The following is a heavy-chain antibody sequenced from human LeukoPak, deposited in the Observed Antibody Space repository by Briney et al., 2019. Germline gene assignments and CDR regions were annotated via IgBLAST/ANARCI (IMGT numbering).Heavy chain of an antibody. CDR1: GGTFSSYA. CDR3: ARGGSSSDYYYYYMDV. CDR2: IIPIFGTA. Sequence: HRASVKVSCKASGGTFSSYAISWVRQAPGQGLEWMGGIIPIFGTANYAQKFQGRVTITTDESTSTAYMELNSLRSEDTAVYYCARGGSSSDYYYYYMDVWGKGTTVTVSS. D-gene: IGHD6-6*01. V-gene: IGHV1-69*05. J-gene: IGHJ6*03.